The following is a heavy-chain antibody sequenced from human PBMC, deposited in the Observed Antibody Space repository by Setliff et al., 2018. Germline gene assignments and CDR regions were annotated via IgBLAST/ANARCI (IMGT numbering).Heavy chain of an antibody. Sequence: PGGSLRLSCEVSGFTFSDYEMNWVRQAPGKGLEWVSYISTSSYIYYADSVKGRFTISRDNAKNSLYLQMNSLRAEDTAVYYCARDRTAMVTHYGMDVWGQGTTVTVSS. D-gene: IGHD5-18*01. CDR2: ISTSSYI. CDR3: ARDRTAMVTHYGMDV. CDR1: GFTFSDYE. V-gene: IGHV3-21*05. J-gene: IGHJ6*02.